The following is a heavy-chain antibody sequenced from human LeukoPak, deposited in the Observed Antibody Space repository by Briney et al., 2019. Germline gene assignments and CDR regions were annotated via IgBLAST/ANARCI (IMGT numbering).Heavy chain of an antibody. Sequence: GGSLRHSCAGTGFTFSRNGMHWVRQARGRGLAGVAVIANDGSRKHYADSVKDRFTISRDKSKNTLYLQMSSLRAEDTAVYYCATSPYSMIVVVTPTGMDGCGQGTTVTV. J-gene: IGHJ6*02. CDR1: GFTFSRNG. D-gene: IGHD3-22*01. CDR2: IANDGSRK. V-gene: IGHV3-30*03. CDR3: ATSPYSMIVVVTPTGMDG.